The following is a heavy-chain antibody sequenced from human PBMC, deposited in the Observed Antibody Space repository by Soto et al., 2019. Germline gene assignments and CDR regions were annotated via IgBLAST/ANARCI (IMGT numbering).Heavy chain of an antibody. CDR1: GYPVTAYY. CDR2: INPATGAA. D-gene: IGHD3-3*01. CDR3: ARGGGVGVAGSAAFDM. V-gene: IGHV1-2*02. J-gene: IGHJ3*02. Sequence: QLHLVQSGAVVKKPGASVTVSCSASGYPVTAYYMHWVRQAPGRGLEWMGGINPATGAAKYTQTFQGRVTITRDTATSTVFMDMSGLTSEQTAVFYCARGGGVGVAGSAAFDMWGQGTLVTVSS.